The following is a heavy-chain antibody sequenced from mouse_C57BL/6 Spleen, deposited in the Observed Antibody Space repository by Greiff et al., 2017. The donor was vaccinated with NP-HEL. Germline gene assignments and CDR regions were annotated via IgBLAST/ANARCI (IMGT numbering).Heavy chain of an antibody. CDR3: SRLRSVAMDY. CDR2: INPNYGTT. CDR1: GYSFTDYN. J-gene: IGHJ4*01. Sequence: EVQLQQSGPELVKPGASVKISCKASGYSFTDYNMNWVKQSNGKSLEWIGVINPNYGTTSYNQKFKGKATLTVYQSSSTAYMQLNRLTSADSAVYYCSRLRSVAMDYWGQGTSVTFSS. D-gene: IGHD1-1*01. V-gene: IGHV1-39*01.